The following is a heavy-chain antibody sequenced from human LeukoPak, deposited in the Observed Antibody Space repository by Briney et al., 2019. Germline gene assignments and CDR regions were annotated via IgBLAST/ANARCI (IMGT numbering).Heavy chain of an antibody. CDR2: FDPQDGVT. Sequence: SVKGSCKISRYTLTQLSMHSVRQAPGKKLEWMGGFDPQDGVTIYAQKFQGRVTMTADTSTDTAYTERSTLRSEATGVYYTAMGQKQITNYGCGMVVWGQETKVTVS. CDR3: AMGQKQITNYGCGMVV. CDR1: RYTLTQLS. V-gene: IGHV1-24*01. D-gene: IGHD3-10*01. J-gene: IGHJ6*01.